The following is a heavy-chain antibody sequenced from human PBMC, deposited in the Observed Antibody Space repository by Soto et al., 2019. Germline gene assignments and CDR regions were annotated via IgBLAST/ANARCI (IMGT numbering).Heavy chain of an antibody. J-gene: IGHJ4*02. V-gene: IGHV4-31*03. Sequence: QVQLQESGPGLVKPSQTLSLTCTVSGGSINSGGYCWSWIRQHPGKGLDWIGCISYGGSTSYNPSLKSRATISVDTSKNQFSLKLTSVTAADTAVYYCSRGILVWGQGALITVSS. CDR3: SRGILV. CDR1: GGSINSGGYC. D-gene: IGHD5-18*01. CDR2: ISYGGST.